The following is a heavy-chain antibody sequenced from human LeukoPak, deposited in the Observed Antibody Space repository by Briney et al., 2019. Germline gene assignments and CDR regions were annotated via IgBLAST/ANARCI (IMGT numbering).Heavy chain of an antibody. Sequence: GGSLRLTCTASGFTFSSYNMNWVRQAPGKGLEWVSSISSGHSYIYYADSVKGRFTISRDNAKNSVSLLMNSLRAEDTAVYYCARDRDYNWDAFDIWGQGTMVTLSS. D-gene: IGHD4-11*01. CDR3: ARDRDYNWDAFDI. CDR2: ISSGHSYI. J-gene: IGHJ3*02. CDR1: GFTFSSYN. V-gene: IGHV3-21*01.